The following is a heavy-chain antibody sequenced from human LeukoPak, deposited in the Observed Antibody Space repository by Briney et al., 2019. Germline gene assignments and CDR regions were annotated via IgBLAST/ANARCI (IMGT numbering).Heavy chain of an antibody. CDR3: ARTTEDCSSTSCYQYWFDP. J-gene: IGHJ5*02. D-gene: IGHD2-2*01. CDR2: IYYSGST. CDR1: GGSISSYY. V-gene: IGHV4-59*01. Sequence: SETLSLTCTASGGSISSYYWSWIRQPPGKGLEWIGYIYYSGSTNYKPSLKSRVTISVDTSKNQFSLKLNSVTAADTAVYYCARTTEDCSSTSCYQYWFDPWGQGTLVTVSS.